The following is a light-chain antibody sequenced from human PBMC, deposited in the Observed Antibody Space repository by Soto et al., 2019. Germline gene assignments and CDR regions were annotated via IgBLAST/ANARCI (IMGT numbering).Light chain of an antibody. V-gene: IGLV1-44*01. CDR3: GAWDDTLNVLV. CDR1: SSNIGSKS. Sequence: QSVLTQPPSVSGTHGQTVTISCSGSSSNIGSKSVQWYQQLPETAPKLLIYSNNQRPSGVPDRFSGSKSGTSASLAISGLQSEDEAHYYCGAWDDTLNVLVFGGGTKLTVL. J-gene: IGLJ2*01. CDR2: SNN.